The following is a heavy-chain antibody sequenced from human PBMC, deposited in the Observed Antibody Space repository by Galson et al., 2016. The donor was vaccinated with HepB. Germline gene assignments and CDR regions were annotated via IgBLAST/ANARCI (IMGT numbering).Heavy chain of an antibody. J-gene: IGHJ4*02. D-gene: IGHD3-10*01. CDR2: INSDGSST. V-gene: IGHV3-74*01. Sequence: SLRLSCAASGFTFSSYWMTWVRQAPGKGLVWVSRINSDGSSTGFADSVKGRFTISRDNAKNTLYLQMNSLRAEDTAVYYCASSVRGSGSPPGGYWGQGTLVTVSS. CDR3: ASSVRGSGSPPGGY. CDR1: GFTFSSYW.